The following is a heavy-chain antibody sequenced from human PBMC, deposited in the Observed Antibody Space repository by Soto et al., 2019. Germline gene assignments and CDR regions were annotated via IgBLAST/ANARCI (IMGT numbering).Heavy chain of an antibody. V-gene: IGHV1-46*01. CDR1: GYTFSTYY. Sequence: GASMKVSCKASGYTFSTYYMHWVRQAPGQGYEWMGIINPSGGSTTYAQKFQGRVTMTRDTSTTTVYMELSSLKSDDTAMYYCARDFTGWPPDGVDSWGQGTQVTVSS. J-gene: IGHJ4*02. CDR3: ARDFTGWPPDGVDS. D-gene: IGHD3-16*01. CDR2: INPSGGST.